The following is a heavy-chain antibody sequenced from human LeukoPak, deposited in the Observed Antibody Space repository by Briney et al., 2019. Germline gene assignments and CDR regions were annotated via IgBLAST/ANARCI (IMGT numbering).Heavy chain of an antibody. V-gene: IGHV4-34*01. CDR3: ARGFVLSKPAFDFFLWLGDFFNY. D-gene: IGHD3-10*01. CDR2: INHSGST. Sequence: SETLSLTCAVYGGSFSGYYWSWIRQPPGKGLEWIGEINHSGSTNYNPSLKSRVTISVDTSKNQFSLKLSSVTAADTAVYYCARGFVLSKPAFDFFLWLGDFFNYWGKEPLVTVSS. J-gene: IGHJ4*02. CDR1: GGSFSGYY.